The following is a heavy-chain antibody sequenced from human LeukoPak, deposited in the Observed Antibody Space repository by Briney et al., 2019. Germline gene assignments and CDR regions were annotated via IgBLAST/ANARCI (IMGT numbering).Heavy chain of an antibody. CDR3: ARKYYDSSGYLGYFDY. D-gene: IGHD3-22*01. CDR2: ISSSSSYI. V-gene: IGHV3-21*01. J-gene: IGHJ4*02. CDR1: GFTFSSYS. Sequence: GGSLRLSCAASGFTFSSYSMNWVRQAPGKGLEWVSSISSSSSYIYYADSVKGRFTISRDNAKNSLYLQMNSLRAEDTAVYYCARKYYDSSGYLGYFDYWGQGTLVTVSS.